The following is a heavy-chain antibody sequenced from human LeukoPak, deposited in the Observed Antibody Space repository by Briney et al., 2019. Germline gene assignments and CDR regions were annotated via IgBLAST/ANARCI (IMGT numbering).Heavy chain of an antibody. J-gene: IGHJ6*02. CDR1: GFTFDRHT. CDR3: TKDMEWGMDV. CDR2: IGWDGTNI. D-gene: IGHD3-3*01. V-gene: IGHV3-43*01. Sequence: GGSLRLSCAASGFTFDRHTMHWVRQPPGKGPEWVSLIGWDGTNIDYADSVKGRLTISRDNSKNFVYLQMHSLRTEDTALYYCTKDMEWGMDVWGQGTTVIVSS.